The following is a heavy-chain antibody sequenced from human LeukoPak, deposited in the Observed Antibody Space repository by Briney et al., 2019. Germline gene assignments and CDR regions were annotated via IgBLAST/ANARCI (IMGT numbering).Heavy chain of an antibody. CDR1: GFTFSSYE. CDR3: ARTYYYDSSGYPSDYFDY. V-gene: IGHV3-48*03. Sequence: GGSLRLSCAASGFTFSSYEMNWVRQAPGKGLEWVSYISSSGSTIYYADSVKGRFTISRDNARNSLYLQMNSLRAEDTAVYYCARTYYYDSSGYPSDYFDYWGQGTLVTVSS. CDR2: ISSSGSTI. J-gene: IGHJ4*02. D-gene: IGHD3-22*01.